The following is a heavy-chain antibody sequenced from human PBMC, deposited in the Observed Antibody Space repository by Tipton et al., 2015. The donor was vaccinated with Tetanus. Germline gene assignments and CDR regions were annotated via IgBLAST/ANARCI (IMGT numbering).Heavy chain of an antibody. Sequence: TLSLTCAVYGGSFSGYYWSWLRQPPGKGLEWIGEINHSGSTNYNPSLKSRVTISEDTSKNQLSLKLSSVTAADTAVYYCARDRGLTTGGGIGMDVWGQGTTVTVSS. CDR1: GGSFSGYY. D-gene: IGHD4-17*01. J-gene: IGHJ6*02. CDR2: INHSGST. V-gene: IGHV4-34*01. CDR3: ARDRGLTTGGGIGMDV.